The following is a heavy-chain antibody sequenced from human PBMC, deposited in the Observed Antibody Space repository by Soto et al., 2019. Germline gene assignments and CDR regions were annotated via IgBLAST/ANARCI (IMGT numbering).Heavy chain of an antibody. D-gene: IGHD6-13*01. CDR3: ARDSSSWYLSSYYYYYGMDV. CDR1: GGSISSYY. CDR2: IYYSGST. V-gene: IGHV4-59*01. J-gene: IGHJ6*02. Sequence: SSETLSLTCTVSGGSISSYYWSWIRQPPGKGLEWIGYIYYSGSTNYNPSLKSRVTISVDTSKNQFSLKLSSVTAADAAVYCCARDSSSWYLSSYYYYYGMDVWGQGTTVTVSS.